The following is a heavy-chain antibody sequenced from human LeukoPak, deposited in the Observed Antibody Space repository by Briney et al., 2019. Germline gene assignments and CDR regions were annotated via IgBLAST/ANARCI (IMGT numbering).Heavy chain of an antibody. D-gene: IGHD3-10*01. CDR2: ISGSGDYT. CDR3: AKVTYGSGTYGAFDS. J-gene: IGHJ4*02. Sequence: PGGSLTLSCAASGFTFSSHGMSWVRQAPGKGLEWVSTISGSGDYTYYADSVKGRFTTSRDNSKNTLYLQMSSLRAEDTAVYYCAKVTYGSGTYGAFDSWGQGTLVTVS. V-gene: IGHV3-23*01. CDR1: GFTFSSHG.